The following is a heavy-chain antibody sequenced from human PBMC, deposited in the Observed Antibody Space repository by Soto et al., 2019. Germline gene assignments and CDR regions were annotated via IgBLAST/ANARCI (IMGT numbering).Heavy chain of an antibody. Sequence: ASVKVSCKVSGYILRDLSMHWVRQAPGKGLEWMGGYDPEEHKIVYAQKFQGRVTMTEDTSTDTAYMELSSLRSDDTAVYYCATVFGGNYNDYFDKWSQGTLVTVSS. V-gene: IGHV1-24*01. D-gene: IGHD1-26*01. CDR1: GYILRDLS. J-gene: IGHJ4*02. CDR2: YDPEEHKI. CDR3: ATVFGGNYNDYFDK.